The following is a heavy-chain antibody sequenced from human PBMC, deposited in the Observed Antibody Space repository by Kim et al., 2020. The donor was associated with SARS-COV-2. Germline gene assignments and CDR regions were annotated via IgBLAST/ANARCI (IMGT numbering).Heavy chain of an antibody. J-gene: IGHJ6*02. CDR3: AKGSGPRGYYYGMDV. CDR2: ISGSGGST. V-gene: IGHV3-23*01. Sequence: GGSLRLSCAASGFTFSSYAMSWVRQAPGKGLEWVSAISGSGGSTYYADSVKGRFTISRDNSKNTLYLQMNSLRAEDTAVYYCAKGSGPRGYYYGMDVWGQGTTVTVSS. D-gene: IGHD1-26*01. CDR1: GFTFSSYA.